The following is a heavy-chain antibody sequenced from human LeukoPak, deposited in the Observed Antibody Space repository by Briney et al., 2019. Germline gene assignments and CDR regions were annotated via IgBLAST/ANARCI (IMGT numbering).Heavy chain of an antibody. Sequence: GVLRLSCAASGFTFSDYYMSWIREAPGKGLEWVSYIISISSTVYYADSVKGRFTISTDKAKTSLYLQINSLRAEDTAVYYCARARDTYSNYPKNVVGWFDPWGQGTLVTVSS. CDR1: GFTFSDYY. D-gene: IGHD4-11*01. CDR2: IISISSTV. CDR3: ARARDTYSNYPKNVVGWFDP. J-gene: IGHJ5*02. V-gene: IGHV3-11*01.